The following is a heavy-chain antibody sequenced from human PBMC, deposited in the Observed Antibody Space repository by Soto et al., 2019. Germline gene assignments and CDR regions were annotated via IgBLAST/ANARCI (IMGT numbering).Heavy chain of an antibody. Sequence: GGSLRLSCAASGFTFSSYSMNWVRQAPGKGLEWVSSISSSSSYIYYADSVKGRFTISRDNAKNSLYLQMNSLRAEDTAVYYCARDPDIVVVPAARMDVWGKGTTVTVSS. J-gene: IGHJ6*04. CDR1: GFTFSSYS. CDR3: ARDPDIVVVPAARMDV. D-gene: IGHD2-2*01. V-gene: IGHV3-21*01. CDR2: ISSSSSYI.